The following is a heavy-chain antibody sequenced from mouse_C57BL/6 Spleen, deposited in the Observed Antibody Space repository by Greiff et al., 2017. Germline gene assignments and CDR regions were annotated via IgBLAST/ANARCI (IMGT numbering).Heavy chain of an antibody. CDR1: GYTFTSYT. CDR3: ARNYKDAMDY. V-gene: IGHV1-4*01. J-gene: IGHJ4*01. Sequence: QVQLQQSGAELARPGASVKMSCKASGYTFTSYTMHWVKQRPGQGLEWIGYINPSSGYTKYNQKFKDKATLTADKASSTAYMQLSSLTSGDSAVYYCARNYKDAMDYWGQGTSVTVSS. CDR2: INPSSGYT. D-gene: IGHD2-12*01.